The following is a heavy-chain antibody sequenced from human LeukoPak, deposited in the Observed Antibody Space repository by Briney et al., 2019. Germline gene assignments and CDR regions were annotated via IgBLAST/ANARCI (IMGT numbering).Heavy chain of an antibody. Sequence: GGSLRLSCAASRFISSSYHMHWVRQPPGKGLEWVSAISNNGGYTYYADSVQGRFTISRENSKSTLCLQMNSLRAEDTAVYYCAKQLGYCSDGSCYFPYWGQGTLVTVSS. CDR2: ISNNGGYT. CDR3: AKQLGYCSDGSCYFPY. J-gene: IGHJ4*02. D-gene: IGHD2-15*01. CDR1: RFISSSYH. V-gene: IGHV3-23*01.